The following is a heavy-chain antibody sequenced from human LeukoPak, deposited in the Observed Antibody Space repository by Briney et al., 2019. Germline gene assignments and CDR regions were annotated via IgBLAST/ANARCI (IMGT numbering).Heavy chain of an antibody. D-gene: IGHD6-19*01. Sequence: SETLSLTCAVSGDSISSSNWWNWVRQPPGKGLEWTGEIYHSGSTHYNPSLKSRITISVDKSKNQFSLKLSSVTAADTAVYYCARGVSGWYKEGYYYYMDVWGKGTTVTVSS. CDR3: ARGVSGWYKEGYYYYMDV. J-gene: IGHJ6*03. V-gene: IGHV4-4*02. CDR2: IYHSGST. CDR1: GDSISSSNW.